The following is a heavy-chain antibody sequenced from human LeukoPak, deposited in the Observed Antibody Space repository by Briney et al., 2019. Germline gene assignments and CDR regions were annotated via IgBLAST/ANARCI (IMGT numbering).Heavy chain of an antibody. CDR2: IIPIFGTA. D-gene: IGHD3-3*01. CDR3: ARDGKGRYDFRENDC. J-gene: IGHJ4*02. Sequence: GASVKVSCKASGGTFSSYAISWVRQAPGQGLEWMGGIIPIFGTANYAQKFQGRITMTTDTSTSTAYMELSSLRSDDTAVYYCARDGKGRYDFRENDCWGQGTLVTVSS. V-gene: IGHV1-69*05. CDR1: GGTFSSYA.